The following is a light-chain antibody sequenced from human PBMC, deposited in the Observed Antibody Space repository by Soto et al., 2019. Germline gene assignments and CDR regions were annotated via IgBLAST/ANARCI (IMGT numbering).Light chain of an antibody. CDR3: QQYGDSRT. V-gene: IGKV3-20*01. Sequence: EIVLTQSPGTLSLSPGERATLSCRASQSVSSTYLAWYQHKPGQAPRLLIYGASRRATGIPDRFSGSASGTDFTLTINRREPEDFAIDYCQQYGDSRTLGQGTKLEIK. CDR2: GAS. J-gene: IGKJ2*01. CDR1: QSVSSTY.